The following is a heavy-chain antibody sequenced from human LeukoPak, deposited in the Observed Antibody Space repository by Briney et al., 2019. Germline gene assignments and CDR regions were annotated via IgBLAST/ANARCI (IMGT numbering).Heavy chain of an antibody. V-gene: IGHV1-18*01. J-gene: IGHJ4*02. Sequence: ASVKVSCRASGYTFTSYGISWVRQAPGQGLEWMGWISVYNGNTNYAQKLQGRVTMTTDTSTSTAYMDLRSLGSDDTAVYYCARLEFAGTHYFDYWGQGTPVTVSS. CDR3: ARLEFAGTHYFDY. CDR2: ISVYNGNT. CDR1: GYTFTSYG. D-gene: IGHD1-1*01.